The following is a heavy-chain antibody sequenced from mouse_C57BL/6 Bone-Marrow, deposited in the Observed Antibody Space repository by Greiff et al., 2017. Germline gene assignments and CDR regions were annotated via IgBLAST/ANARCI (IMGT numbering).Heavy chain of an antibody. Sequence: QVQLKQSGPGLVAPSQSLSITCTVSGFSLTSYGVHWVRQPPGKGLEWLVVIWSDGSTTYNSALKSRLSISKDNSKSQVFIKMNSLQTDDTAMYYCARERYYGSSHWYFDVWGTGTTVTVSS. J-gene: IGHJ1*03. CDR1: GFSLTSYG. CDR3: ARERYYGSSHWYFDV. CDR2: IWSDGST. V-gene: IGHV2-6*03. D-gene: IGHD1-1*01.